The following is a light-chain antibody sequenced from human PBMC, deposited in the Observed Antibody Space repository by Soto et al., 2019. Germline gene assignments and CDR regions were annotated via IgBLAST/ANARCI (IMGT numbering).Light chain of an antibody. V-gene: IGKV3-11*01. CDR3: QQRSNGPPSLT. CDR1: QSVISY. CDR2: DAS. Sequence: EVVLTQSPATLSLSPGERATLSCRASQSVISYLAWYQQKPGQAPRLLIYDASNRATGIPSRFSGSKAGTDFTLTISIIEPEDFAVYYCQQRSNGPPSLTFGGGTKVESK. J-gene: IGKJ4*01.